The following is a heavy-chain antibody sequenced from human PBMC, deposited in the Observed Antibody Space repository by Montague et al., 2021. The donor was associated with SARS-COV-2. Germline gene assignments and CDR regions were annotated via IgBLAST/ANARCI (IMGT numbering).Heavy chain of an antibody. D-gene: IGHD3-10*01. Sequence: SETLSLTCTVSGGSISSSNYYWGWIRQPPGKVLEWIGNMYYSGSTYYNPSLKSRVTISIDTSKNQFSLKLSSVTAADTAVYYCARDDIVLQGVTKGMDVWGQGTTVTVS. J-gene: IGHJ6*02. CDR1: GGSISSSNYY. CDR2: MYYSGST. CDR3: ARDDIVLQGVTKGMDV. V-gene: IGHV4-39*07.